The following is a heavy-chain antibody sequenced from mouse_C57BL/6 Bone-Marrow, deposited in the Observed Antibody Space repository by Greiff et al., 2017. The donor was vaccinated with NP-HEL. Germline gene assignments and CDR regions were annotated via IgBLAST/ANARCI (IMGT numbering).Heavy chain of an antibody. J-gene: IGHJ2*01. Sequence: EVKLVESGPELVKPGASVKISCKASGYSFTGYYMNWVKQSPEKSLEWIGEINPSTGGTTYNQKFKAKATLTVDKSSSTAYMQLKSLTSEDSAVYYCARWGGSSYNWGQGTTLTVSS. D-gene: IGHD1-1*01. CDR1: GYSFTGYY. V-gene: IGHV1-42*01. CDR3: ARWGGSSYN. CDR2: INPSTGGT.